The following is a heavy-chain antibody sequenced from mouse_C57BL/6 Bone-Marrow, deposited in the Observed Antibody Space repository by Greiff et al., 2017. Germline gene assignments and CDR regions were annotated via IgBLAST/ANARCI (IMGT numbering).Heavy chain of an antibody. CDR2: IYPGDGDT. Sequence: QVQLQQSGPELVKPGASVKISCKASGYAFSSSWMNWVKQRPGKGLEWIGRIYPGDGDTNYNGKFKGKATLTADKSSSTAYMQLSSLTSEDSAVYFCARKDTTVVAPYYAMDYWGQVTSVTVSS. CDR1: GYAFSSSW. CDR3: ARKDTTVVAPYYAMDY. V-gene: IGHV1-82*01. D-gene: IGHD1-1*01. J-gene: IGHJ4*01.